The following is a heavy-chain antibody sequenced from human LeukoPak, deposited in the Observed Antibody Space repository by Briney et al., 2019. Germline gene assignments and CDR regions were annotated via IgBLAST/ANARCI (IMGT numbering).Heavy chain of an antibody. J-gene: IGHJ3*02. V-gene: IGHV3-48*03. CDR3: ARDLSPIVATIDGAFDI. D-gene: IGHD5-12*01. CDR2: ITSSGYTI. CDR1: GFTFRSYE. Sequence: PGGSLRLSCAASGFTFRSYEMNWVRQAPGKGLQWVSYITSSGYTIKYADSVKGRFTISRDNAKNSLYLQMNSLRAEDTAVYYCARDLSPIVATIDGAFDIWGQGTMVTVSS.